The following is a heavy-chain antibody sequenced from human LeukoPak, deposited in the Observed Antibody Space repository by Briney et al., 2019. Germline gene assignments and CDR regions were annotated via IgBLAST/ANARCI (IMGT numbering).Heavy chain of an antibody. CDR2: INHSGST. Sequence: SETLSLTCAVYGGSFSGYYWSWIRQPPGKGLEWIGEINHSGSTNYNPSLKSRVTISVDTSKNQFSLKLSSATATDTAVYYCARTKDVTIDAFDLWGQGTMVTVSS. CDR3: ARTKDVTIDAFDL. CDR1: GGSFSGYY. J-gene: IGHJ3*01. D-gene: IGHD5-24*01. V-gene: IGHV4-34*01.